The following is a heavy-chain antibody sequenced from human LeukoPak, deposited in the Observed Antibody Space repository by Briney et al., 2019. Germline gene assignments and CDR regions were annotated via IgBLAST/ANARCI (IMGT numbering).Heavy chain of an antibody. CDR2: INPNSGGT. D-gene: IGHD1-26*01. V-gene: IGHV1-2*02. CDR1: GYTFTSYG. J-gene: IGHJ6*02. CDR3: ARALGATGALYYYYGMDV. Sequence: ASVKVSCKASGYTFTSYGISWVRQAPGQGLEWMGWINPNSGGTNYAQKFQGRVTMTRDTSISTAYMELSRLRSDDTAVYYCARALGATGALYYYYGMDVWGQGTTVTVSS.